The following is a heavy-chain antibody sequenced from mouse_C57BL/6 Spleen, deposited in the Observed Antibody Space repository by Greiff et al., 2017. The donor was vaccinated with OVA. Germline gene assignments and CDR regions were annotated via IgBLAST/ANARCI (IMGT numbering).Heavy chain of an antibody. D-gene: IGHD3-3*01. CDR2: IYPGDGDT. J-gene: IGHJ2*01. CDR1: GYAFSSSW. CDR3: TRGGDGDGGY. Sequence: VKLVESGPELVKPGASVKISCKASGYAFSSSWMNWVKQRPGKGLEWIGRIYPGDGDTNYNGKFKGKATLTVDKSSSTAYMQLRSLTSEDSAVYLSTRGGDGDGGYWGQGTTRTVSS. V-gene: IGHV1-82*01.